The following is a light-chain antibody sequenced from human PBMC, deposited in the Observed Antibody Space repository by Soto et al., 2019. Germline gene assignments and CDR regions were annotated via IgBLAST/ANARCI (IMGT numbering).Light chain of an antibody. CDR1: SSDVGGYDF. Sequence: QSAPTQPASVSGSPGQSITISCTGTSSDVGGYDFVSWYQQHPGKAPKLMIYEVTNRPSGVSKRFSGSKSGNMASLTISGLQAEDEADYYCSSYTSSSTRVFGGGTKLTVL. CDR2: EVT. V-gene: IGLV2-14*01. CDR3: SSYTSSSTRV. J-gene: IGLJ3*02.